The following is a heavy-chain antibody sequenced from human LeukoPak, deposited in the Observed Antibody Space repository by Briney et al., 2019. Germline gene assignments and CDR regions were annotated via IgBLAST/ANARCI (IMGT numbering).Heavy chain of an antibody. V-gene: IGHV4-39*07. D-gene: IGHD1-26*01. CDR1: GVSVSDTDYY. J-gene: IGHJ4*02. CDR2: MHFSGSP. Sequence: SENLSLTGIVSGVSVSDTDYYWGWVRQPPGKTLEWIGSMHFSGSPFYSPSLESRFSMSVDTSKNQFSLHLRSVTAADTAVYYCARDEVGAKGRPFDYWGRGILVTVSS. CDR3: ARDEVGAKGRPFDY.